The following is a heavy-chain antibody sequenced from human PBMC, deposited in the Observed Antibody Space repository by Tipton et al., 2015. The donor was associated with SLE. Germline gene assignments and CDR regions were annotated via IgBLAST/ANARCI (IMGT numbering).Heavy chain of an antibody. CDR2: IWYDESNK. Sequence: RSLRLSCAASGFSFTTYGMHWARQAPGKGLEWVAVIWYDESNKYYADSVKGRFTISRDNSHNTLYLQMNSLRVEDTAIYYCAKDREQNVVGYYFDYWGQGTLVTVSS. D-gene: IGHD2-21*01. J-gene: IGHJ4*02. CDR1: GFSFTTYG. CDR3: AKDREQNVVGYYFDY. V-gene: IGHV3-33*06.